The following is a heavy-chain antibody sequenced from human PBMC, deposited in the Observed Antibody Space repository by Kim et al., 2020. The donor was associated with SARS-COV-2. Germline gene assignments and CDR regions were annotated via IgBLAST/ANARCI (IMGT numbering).Heavy chain of an antibody. J-gene: IGHJ4*02. CDR2: INHSGST. V-gene: IGHV4-34*01. CDR1: GGSFSGYY. D-gene: IGHD5-18*01. Sequence: SETLSLTCAVYGGSFSGYYWSWIRQPPGKGLEWIGEINHSGSTNYNPSLKSRVTISVDTSKNQFSLKLSSVTAADTAVYYCARTVDTAMAFDYWGQGPWSPSPQ. CDR3: ARTVDTAMAFDY.